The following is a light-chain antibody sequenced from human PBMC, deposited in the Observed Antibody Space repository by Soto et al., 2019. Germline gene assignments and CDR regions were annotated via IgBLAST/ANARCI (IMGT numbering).Light chain of an antibody. CDR1: QSLSSW. V-gene: IGKV1-5*03. CDR3: QQYNSFPYT. Sequence: DIQMTQSPSTLSASVGDRVTITCRASQSLSSWLAWYQQKPGKAPNLLIYKESSLESGVPSRFSGSGSGTEFTLTISSLQPDDFATYYCQQYNSFPYTFGEGTKLEIK. CDR2: KES. J-gene: IGKJ2*01.